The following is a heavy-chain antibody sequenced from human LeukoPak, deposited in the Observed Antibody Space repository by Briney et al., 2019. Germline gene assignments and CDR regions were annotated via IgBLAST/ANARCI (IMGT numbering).Heavy chain of an antibody. Sequence: PSETLSLTCTVSGGSISSYYWSWIRQPPGRGLEWIGYIHYSGSINSNPSLKSRVTISVDTSKNQFSLKLRSVTAADTAVYYCARGPRWLRTFDYWGQGTLVTVSS. CDR2: IHYSGSI. CDR3: ARGPRWLRTFDY. CDR1: GGSISSYY. D-gene: IGHD5-12*01. V-gene: IGHV4-59*12. J-gene: IGHJ4*02.